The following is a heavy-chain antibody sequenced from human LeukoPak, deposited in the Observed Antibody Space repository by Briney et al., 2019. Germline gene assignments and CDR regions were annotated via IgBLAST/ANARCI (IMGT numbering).Heavy chain of an antibody. V-gene: IGHV3-20*01. J-gene: IGHJ4*02. D-gene: IGHD3-10*01. CDR2: INWNGGST. CDR3: VRGYYYGSGSFYPFDY. CDR1: GFTFSDYY. Sequence: GGSLRLSCAASGFTFSDYYMSWIRQAPGKGLEWVSGINWNGGSTGYADSVKGRFTISRDNAKNSLYLQMNSLRAEDTALYHCVRGYYYGSGSFYPFDYWGQGTLVTVSS.